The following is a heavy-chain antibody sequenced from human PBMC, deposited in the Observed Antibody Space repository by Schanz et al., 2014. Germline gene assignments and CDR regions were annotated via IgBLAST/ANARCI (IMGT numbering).Heavy chain of an antibody. V-gene: IGHV1-18*01. CDR1: GYIFINSG. J-gene: IGHJ5*02. CDR2: ISVYKHNK. Sequence: QIQLVQSGPEVKKPGATVKVSCKASGYIFINSGISWVRQAPGQGLEWIGWISVYKHNKEYDQKFQGRVTMTADTSTNTAYMELRRLRSDDTAVYYCAKAEYDILTDTYSRLDPWGQGTLVTVSS. CDR3: AKAEYDILTDTYSRLDP. D-gene: IGHD3-9*01.